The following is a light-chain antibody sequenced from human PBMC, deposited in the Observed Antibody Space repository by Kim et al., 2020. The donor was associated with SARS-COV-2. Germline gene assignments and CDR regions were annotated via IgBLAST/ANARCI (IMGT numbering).Light chain of an antibody. CDR3: QQYDSYPYT. CDR1: QDISSW. Sequence: DIQMTQSPSSLSASVGDRVTITCRASQDISSWVAWYQQKPEKAPKSLIYAASNLQSGVPSRFSGSGSGTDFTLTISSLQPEDFATYYCQQYDSYPYTFGQGTKLEI. CDR2: AAS. J-gene: IGKJ2*01. V-gene: IGKV1D-16*01.